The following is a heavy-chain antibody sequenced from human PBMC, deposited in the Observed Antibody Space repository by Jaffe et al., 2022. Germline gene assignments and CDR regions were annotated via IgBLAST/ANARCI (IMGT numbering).Heavy chain of an antibody. D-gene: IGHD2-2*01. CDR2: ISGSGGST. Sequence: EVQLLESGGGLVQPGGSLRLSCAASGFTFSSYAMSWVRQAPGKGLEWVSAISGSGGSTYYADSVKGRFTISRDNSKNTLYLQMNSLRAEDTAVYYCAKDDIVVVPAAREGYNWFDPWGQGTLVTVSS. J-gene: IGHJ5*02. CDR1: GFTFSSYA. V-gene: IGHV3-23*01. CDR3: AKDDIVVVPAAREGYNWFDP.